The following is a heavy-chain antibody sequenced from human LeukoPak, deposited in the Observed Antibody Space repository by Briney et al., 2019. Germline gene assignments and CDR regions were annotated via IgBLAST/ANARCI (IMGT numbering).Heavy chain of an antibody. V-gene: IGHV3-53*01. CDR3: FSLDVAS. Sequence: GGTLRLSCSASGFTVRTNYMNWVRQAPGKGLEWVAVIDRSGSTFYADSVKGRFFISRDTSKNTVFLQMNSLRADDTAVYYCFSLDVASWGQGTLVTVSS. D-gene: IGHD3-3*01. CDR2: IDRSGST. CDR1: GFTVRTNY. J-gene: IGHJ4*02.